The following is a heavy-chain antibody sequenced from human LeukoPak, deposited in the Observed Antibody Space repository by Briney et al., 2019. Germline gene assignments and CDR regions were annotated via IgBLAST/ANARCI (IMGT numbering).Heavy chain of an antibody. Sequence: GGSLRLSCAASGFTFSDYYMSWIRQAPRKGLEWVSYISSSGSTIYYADSVKGRFTISRDNAKNSLYLQMNSLRAEDTAVYYCARDLTYYDILTGPAGFDYWGQGTLVTVSS. CDR1: GFTFSDYY. CDR3: ARDLTYYDILTGPAGFDY. V-gene: IGHV3-11*04. CDR2: ISSSGSTI. D-gene: IGHD3-9*01. J-gene: IGHJ4*02.